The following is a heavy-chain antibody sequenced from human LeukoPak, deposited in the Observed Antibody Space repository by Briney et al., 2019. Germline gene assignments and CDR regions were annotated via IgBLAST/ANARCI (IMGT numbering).Heavy chain of an antibody. CDR2: LYSGGAA. CDR3: AKDPPVVPAAMGGDY. D-gene: IGHD2-2*01. CDR1: GFSVRDNY. Sequence: GGSLRLSYAVSGFSVRDNYLNWVRQTPGGGLECVSVLYSGGAAYYADSVKGRFTISRDNSKNTLYLQMNSLRAEDTAVYYCAKDPPVVPAAMGGDYWGQGTLVTVSS. V-gene: IGHV3-53*01. J-gene: IGHJ4*02.